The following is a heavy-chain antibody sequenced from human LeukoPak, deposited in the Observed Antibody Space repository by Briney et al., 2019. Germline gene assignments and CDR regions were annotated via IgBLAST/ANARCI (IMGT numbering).Heavy chain of an antibody. D-gene: IGHD3-22*01. CDR3: ARDSVWHYYDSSGYYPFDY. V-gene: IGHV1-18*01. CDR1: GYSFINYG. Sequence: ASVKVSCKTSGYSFINYGISWVRQAPGQGLEWMGWISAYNGNTNYAQKLQGRVTMTTDTSTSTAYMELRSLRSDDTAVYYCARDSVWHYYDSSGYYPFDYWGQGTLVTVSS. J-gene: IGHJ4*02. CDR2: ISAYNGNT.